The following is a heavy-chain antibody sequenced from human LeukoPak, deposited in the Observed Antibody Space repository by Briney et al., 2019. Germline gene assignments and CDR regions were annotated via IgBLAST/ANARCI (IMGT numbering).Heavy chain of an antibody. CDR3: AKGGTKGMSAVTSKYYFYY. Sequence: PGGSLRLSCAASGFTFSSYTMSWVRQAPGKGLEWVSAISGSGGSTYYADSVKGRFTISRDNSKNTPYLQMNSLRAEDTAVYYCAKGGTKGMSAVTSKYYFYYWGQGTLVTVSS. V-gene: IGHV3-23*01. CDR2: ISGSGGST. J-gene: IGHJ4*02. D-gene: IGHD1-7*01. CDR1: GFTFSSYT.